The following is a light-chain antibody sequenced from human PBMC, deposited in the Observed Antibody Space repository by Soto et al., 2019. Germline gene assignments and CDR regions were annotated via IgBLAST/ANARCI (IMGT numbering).Light chain of an antibody. J-gene: IGKJ5*01. CDR3: QQRSNWPPIT. Sequence: EIVLTQSPVTLSLSPWEIATLSCRASQSVSSYLAWYQQKPGQAPRLLIYDASNRATGIPARFSGGGSGTDFTLTIDNLEPEDFAIYYCQQRSNWPPITFGQGTRLEIK. CDR2: DAS. CDR1: QSVSSY. V-gene: IGKV3-11*01.